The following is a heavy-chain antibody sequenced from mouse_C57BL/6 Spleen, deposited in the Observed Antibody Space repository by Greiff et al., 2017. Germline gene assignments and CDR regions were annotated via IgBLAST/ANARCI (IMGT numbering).Heavy chain of an antibody. CDR1: GYTFTSYW. D-gene: IGHD1-1*01. CDR2: IHPNGGST. CDR3: SRIHYGSSYAMDY. V-gene: IGHV1-64*01. Sequence: QVQLQQPGAELVKPGASVKLSCKASGYTFTSYWMHWVKQRPGQGLEWIGLIHPNGGSTNYNEKFKSKATLTVDKSSSTAYMQLSSLTSEDSAVYYCSRIHYGSSYAMDYWGQGTSVTVSS. J-gene: IGHJ4*01.